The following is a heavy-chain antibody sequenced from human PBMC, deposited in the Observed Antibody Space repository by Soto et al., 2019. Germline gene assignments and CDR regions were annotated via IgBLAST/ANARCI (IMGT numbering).Heavy chain of an antibody. CDR3: ARVLGNDAFDI. CDR1: GGSISSSNW. D-gene: IGHD3-3*02. CDR2: IYHSGST. J-gene: IGHJ3*02. Sequence: QVQLQESGPGLVKPSGTLSLTCAVSGGSISSSNWWSWVSQPPGKGLEGIGEIYHSGSTNYNPSLKTRVTTSVDKTKTQFSLKLSSVTAADTAVYYCARVLGNDAFDIWGQGTMVTVSS. V-gene: IGHV4-4*02.